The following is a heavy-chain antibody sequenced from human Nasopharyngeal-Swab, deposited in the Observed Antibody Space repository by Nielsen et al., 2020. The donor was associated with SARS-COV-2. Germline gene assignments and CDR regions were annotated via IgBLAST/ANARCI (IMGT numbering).Heavy chain of an antibody. D-gene: IGHD2-15*01. CDR3: ARVSFRTSNIVVVRYYYMDV. V-gene: IGHV4-59*01. J-gene: IGHJ6*03. CDR1: GGSISSYY. CDR2: IYNSGST. Sequence: SETLSLTCTVSGGSISSYYWSWIRHPPGKGLEWIGAIYNSGSTNYNPSRKSRVTISVDTSKNQPSLKLSSVTAADTAVYYCARVSFRTSNIVVVRYYYMDVWGKGTTVTVSS.